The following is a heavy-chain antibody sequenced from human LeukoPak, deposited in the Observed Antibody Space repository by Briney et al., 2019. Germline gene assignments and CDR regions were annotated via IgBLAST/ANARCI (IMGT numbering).Heavy chain of an antibody. Sequence: GGSLRLSCEASGFTFSNYAMSWVRQAPGKGLECVSPISGSGGSTYYRDSVKGRFTVSRDNSKNTLYLQMNSLRAEDTAVYYCAKSPAGSSWPSIDYWGKGTLVTVSS. CDR3: AKSPAGSSWPSIDY. CDR1: GFTFSNYA. D-gene: IGHD6-13*01. J-gene: IGHJ4*02. CDR2: ISGSGGST. V-gene: IGHV3-23*01.